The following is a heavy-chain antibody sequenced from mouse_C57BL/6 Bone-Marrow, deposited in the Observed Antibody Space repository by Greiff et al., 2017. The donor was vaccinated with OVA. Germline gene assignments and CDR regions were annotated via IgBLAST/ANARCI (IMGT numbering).Heavy chain of an antibody. CDR2: ISDGGSYT. J-gene: IGHJ2*01. V-gene: IGHV5-4*01. Sequence: EVQRVESGGGLVKPGGSLKLSCAASGFTFSSYAMSWVRQTPEKRLEWVATISDGGSYTYYPDNVKGRFTISRDNAKNNLYLQMSHLKSEDTAMYYCARDLPYYFDYWGQCTTLTVSS. CDR3: ARDLPYYFDY. CDR1: GFTFSSYA.